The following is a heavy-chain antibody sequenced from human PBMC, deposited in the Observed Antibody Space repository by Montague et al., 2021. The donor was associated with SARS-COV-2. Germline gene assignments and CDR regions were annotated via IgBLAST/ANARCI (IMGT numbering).Heavy chain of an antibody. CDR1: GGPISSYY. CDR2: IYYSGST. V-gene: IGHV4-59*01. CDR3: ARDGHIAARPADYYGMDV. Sequence: SETLSLTCTVSGGPISSYYWSWIRQPPGKGLEWIGYIYYSGSTNYNPSLKSRVTVSVDTSKNQFSLKLSSVTAADTAVYYCARDGHIAARPADYYGMDVGAKGPRSPSP. D-gene: IGHD6-6*01. J-gene: IGHJ6*02.